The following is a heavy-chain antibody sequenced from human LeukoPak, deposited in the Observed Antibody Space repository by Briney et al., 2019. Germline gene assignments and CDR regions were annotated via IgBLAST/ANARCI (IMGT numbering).Heavy chain of an antibody. J-gene: IGHJ6*03. CDR2: FDPEDGET. CDR1: GYTLTELS. D-gene: IGHD6-6*01. V-gene: IGHV1-24*01. Sequence: ASVKVSCKVSGYTLTELSMHWVRQAPGKGLEWMGGFDPEDGETIYAQKFQGRVTMTEDTSTDTAYMELSSLRSEDTAVYYCATARYSSSSDYYYYMDVWGKGTTVTVSS. CDR3: ATARYSSSSDYYYYMDV.